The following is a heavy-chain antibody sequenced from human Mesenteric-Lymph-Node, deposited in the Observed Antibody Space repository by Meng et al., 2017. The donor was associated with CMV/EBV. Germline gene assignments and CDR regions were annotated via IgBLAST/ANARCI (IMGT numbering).Heavy chain of an antibody. D-gene: IGHD2-2*01. CDR1: GGTFSSYA. CDR3: ARAGRIVVVPAIIESYHYSDGMDV. Sequence: SVKVSCKASGGTFSSYAISWVRQAPGQGLEWMGGIIPIFGTANYAQKFQGRVTITTDESTSTAYMELSSLRSEDTAVYYCARAGRIVVVPAIIESYHYSDGMDVWGQGTTVTVSS. CDR2: IIPIFGTA. J-gene: IGHJ6*02. V-gene: IGHV1-69*05.